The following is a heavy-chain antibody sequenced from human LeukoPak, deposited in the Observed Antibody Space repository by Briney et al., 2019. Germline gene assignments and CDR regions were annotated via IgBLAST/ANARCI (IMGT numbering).Heavy chain of an antibody. CDR2: ISWNSGAI. J-gene: IGHJ4*02. Sequence: GRSLRLSRAASGFTFDDYAMHWVRQAPGKGLEWVSGISWNSGAIGYADSVKGRFTISRDNAKNSLYLQMNSLRAEDTALYYCAKGLSKSSSASYYTDWGQGTLVTVSS. D-gene: IGHD2-2*02. CDR1: GFTFDDYA. V-gene: IGHV3-9*01. CDR3: AKGLSKSSSASYYTD.